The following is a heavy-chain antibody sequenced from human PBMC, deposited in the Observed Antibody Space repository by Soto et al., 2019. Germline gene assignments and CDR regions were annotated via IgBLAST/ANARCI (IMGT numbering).Heavy chain of an antibody. V-gene: IGHV4-59*01. CDR2: IYYSGST. CDR3: ARERGSGYDVYWFDP. D-gene: IGHD5-12*01. Sequence: SETLSLTCTVSGGSISSYYWSWIRQPPGKGLEWIGYIYYSGSTNYNPSLKSRVTISVDTSKNQFSLKLSSVTAADTAVYYCARERGSGYDVYWFDPWGQETLVTVSS. CDR1: GGSISSYY. J-gene: IGHJ5*02.